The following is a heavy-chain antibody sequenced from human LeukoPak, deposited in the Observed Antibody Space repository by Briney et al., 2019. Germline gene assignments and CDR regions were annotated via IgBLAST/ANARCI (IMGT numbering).Heavy chain of an antibody. V-gene: IGHV4-34*01. J-gene: IGHJ4*02. Sequence: SETLSLTCAVYGGSFSGYYWSWIRQPPGKGLEWIGEINHSGSTNYNPSLESRVTISVDTSKNQFSLKLSSVTAADTAVYYCARGSVWRPLDYWGQGTLVTVSS. CDR1: GGSFSGYY. CDR2: INHSGST. CDR3: ARGSVWRPLDY. D-gene: IGHD3-3*01.